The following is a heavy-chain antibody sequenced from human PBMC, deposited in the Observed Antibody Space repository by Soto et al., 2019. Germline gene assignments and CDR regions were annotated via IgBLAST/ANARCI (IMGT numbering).Heavy chain of an antibody. CDR1: GYPVTAYY. V-gene: IGHV1-2*02. CDR2: INPATGAA. D-gene: IGHD3-3*01. CDR3: ARGGGVGVAGSAAFDM. J-gene: IGHJ3*02. Sequence: QLHLVQSGAVVKKPGASVTVSCSASGYPVTAYYMHWVRQAPGRGLEWMGGINPATGAAKYTQTFPGGVTLTRETHTSTVFMELGDLTSEDTAVFSCARGGGVGVAGSAAFDMWGQGTLVTVSS.